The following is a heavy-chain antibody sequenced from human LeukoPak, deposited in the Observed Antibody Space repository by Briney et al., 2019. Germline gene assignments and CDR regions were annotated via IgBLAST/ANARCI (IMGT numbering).Heavy chain of an antibody. CDR2: ISSDGGST. J-gene: IGHJ4*02. D-gene: IGHD3-10*01. CDR3: VKDFYPGSGSRALGNY. Sequence: SGGSLRLSCSASRFTFSNYAMHWVRQAPGKGLEYVSAISSDGGSTYYADSVKGRFTISRDNSKNTLFLQMSSLRAEDTAIYYCVKDFYPGSGSRALGNYWGQGTLVTVSS. CDR1: RFTFSNYA. V-gene: IGHV3-64D*06.